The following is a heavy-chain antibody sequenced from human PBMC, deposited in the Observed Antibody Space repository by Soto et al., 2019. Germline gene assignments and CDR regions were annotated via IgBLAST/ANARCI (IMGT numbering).Heavy chain of an antibody. V-gene: IGHV3-74*01. D-gene: IGHD6-6*01. CDR1: GFTFSSYW. J-gene: IGHJ1*01. CDR2: INGDESST. CDR3: ARGTLASRPDS. Sequence: GGSLRLSCAASGFTFSSYWMHWVRQAPGKGLVWVSRINGDESSTNYADSVKGRFTISRDNAKNTLYLQMNSLRAEDTAVYYCARGTLASRPDSCGQGTLVPVSS.